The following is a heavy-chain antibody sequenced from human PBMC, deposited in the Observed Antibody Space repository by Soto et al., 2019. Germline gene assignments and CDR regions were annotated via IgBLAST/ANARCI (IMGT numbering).Heavy chain of an antibody. Sequence: PGGSLILSCAASGFTFDNYAMHWVREAPGKGLEWVSGISRSGGSTYYADSVKGRFTISRDNSKNTLYVQMNSLRAEETAVYYCAKLRYPINDIAAAGPDYWGQGTLVTVSS. CDR2: ISRSGGST. CDR3: AKLRYPINDIAAAGPDY. CDR1: GFTFDNYA. D-gene: IGHD6-13*01. J-gene: IGHJ4*02. V-gene: IGHV3-23*01.